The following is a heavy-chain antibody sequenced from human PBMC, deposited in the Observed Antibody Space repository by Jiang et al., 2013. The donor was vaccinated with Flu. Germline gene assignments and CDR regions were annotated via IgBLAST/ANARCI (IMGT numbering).Heavy chain of an antibody. CDR1: GGSISSGDYY. Sequence: SQTLSLTCTVSGGSISSGDYYWSWIRQPPGKGLEWIGYIYYSGSTYYNPSLKSRVTISVDTSKNQFSLKLSSVTAADTAVYYCARGVRPLGYCTNGVCYPPDYWGQGTLVTVSS. V-gene: IGHV4-30-4*01. CDR3: ARGVRPLGYCTNGVCYPPDY. D-gene: IGHD2-8*01. CDR2: IYYSGST. J-gene: IGHJ4*02.